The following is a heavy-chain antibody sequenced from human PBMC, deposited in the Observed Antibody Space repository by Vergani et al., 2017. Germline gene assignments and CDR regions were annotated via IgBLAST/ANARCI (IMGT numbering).Heavy chain of an antibody. CDR1: GYTFTDHY. CDR2: VDPEDGET. D-gene: IGHD4-17*01. V-gene: IGHV1-69-2*01. J-gene: IGHJ6*02. Sequence: VLLLQSGAEVKKPGATMKISCKVSGYTFTDHYMHWVKQAPGQGLEWMGLVDPEDGETTYAEKFKGRVTIAADTSTDTAHLELSSLRSEDTAVYYCATPQTVTTGGMEVWGQGTTVIVSS. CDR3: ATPQTVTTGGMEV.